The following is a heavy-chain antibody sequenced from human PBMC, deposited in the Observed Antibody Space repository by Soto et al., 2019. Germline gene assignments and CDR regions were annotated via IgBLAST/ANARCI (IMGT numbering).Heavy chain of an antibody. Sequence: PGGSLRLSCAGSGFTFSSYSMNWVRQVSGKGLGWVSYITSGGGTIYYADSVKGRFTISRDNAKNSLYLQMNSLRAEDTAVYYCARRGPGTYFDYWGQGTLVTVSS. V-gene: IGHV3-48*01. CDR1: GFTFSSYS. CDR3: ARRGPGTYFDY. CDR2: ITSGGGTI. D-gene: IGHD6-13*01. J-gene: IGHJ4*02.